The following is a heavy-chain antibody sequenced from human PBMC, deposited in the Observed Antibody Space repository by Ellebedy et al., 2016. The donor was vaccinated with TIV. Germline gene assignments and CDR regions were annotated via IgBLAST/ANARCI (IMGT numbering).Heavy chain of an antibody. J-gene: IGHJ3*02. D-gene: IGHD6-19*01. V-gene: IGHV3-48*02. CDR2: ISSSSSTI. Sequence: GESLKISXAASGFTFSSYSMNWVRQAPGKGLEWVSYISSSSSTIYYADSVKGRFTISRDNAKNSLYLQMNSLRDEDTAVYYCARVQGGWSALGAFDIWGQGTMVTVSS. CDR3: ARVQGGWSALGAFDI. CDR1: GFTFSSYS.